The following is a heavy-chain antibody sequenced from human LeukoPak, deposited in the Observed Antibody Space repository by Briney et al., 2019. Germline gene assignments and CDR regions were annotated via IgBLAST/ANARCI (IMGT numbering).Heavy chain of an antibody. V-gene: IGHV5-51*01. CDR2: IYPSDSDI. D-gene: IGHD4-11*01. CDR3: ASARTSNYRFFDS. J-gene: IGHJ4*02. CDR1: GYSVTNYW. Sequence: GESLKISCITSGYSVTNYWIGGVRQMPGKVLARMGLIYPSDSDIRYSPSFQGQVTNSADKSINTAYLQLSSLKASDTAIYYCASARTSNYRFFDSWGQGTLVTVSS.